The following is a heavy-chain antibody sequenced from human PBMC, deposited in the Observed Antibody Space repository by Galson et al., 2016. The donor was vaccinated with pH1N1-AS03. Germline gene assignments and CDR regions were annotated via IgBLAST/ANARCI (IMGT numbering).Heavy chain of an antibody. J-gene: IGHJ4*02. V-gene: IGHV3-23*01. CDR3: AKAPIQYGDYVWYFDY. D-gene: IGHD4-17*01. Sequence: SLRLSCAASGFIFSNYAMSWVRQAPGKGLEWVSAITSRGSTYYADSVMARFIISRDNSKNTLYLQMNSLRSEATAVYYCAKAPIQYGDYVWYFDYWGQGTLVTVSS. CDR1: GFIFSNYA. CDR2: ITSRGST.